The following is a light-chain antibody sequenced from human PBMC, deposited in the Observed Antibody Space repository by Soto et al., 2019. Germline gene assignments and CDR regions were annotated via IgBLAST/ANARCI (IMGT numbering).Light chain of an antibody. J-gene: IGKJ5*01. Sequence: DIQMTQSPSSLSASVGDRVTITCQASQDISNYLNWYQQKPGKAPKLLIYDASNLQTGVPSRFSGRGSGTHFTFTITSLQPEDIATYYCQQYDNLPLTFGQGTRLEI. CDR1: QDISNY. CDR3: QQYDNLPLT. CDR2: DAS. V-gene: IGKV1-33*01.